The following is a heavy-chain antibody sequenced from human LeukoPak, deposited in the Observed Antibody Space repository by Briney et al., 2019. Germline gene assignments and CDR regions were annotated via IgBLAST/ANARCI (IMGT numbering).Heavy chain of an antibody. CDR2: IYYSGSI. CDR1: GGSISTYY. J-gene: IGHJ5*02. V-gene: IGHV4-59*12. CDR3: ARDRILFLEESWFDP. D-gene: IGHD2/OR15-2a*01. Sequence: PSETLSLTCTVSGGSISTYYWSWIRQPPGKGLEWIGYIYYSGSINYNPSLKSRVTMSVDTSKNQFSLKLSSVTAADTAVYYCARDRILFLEESWFDPWGQGTLVTVSS.